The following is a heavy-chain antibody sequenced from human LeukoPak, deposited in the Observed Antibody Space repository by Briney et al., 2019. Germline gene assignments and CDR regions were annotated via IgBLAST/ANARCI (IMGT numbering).Heavy chain of an antibody. CDR1: GFTFSSYA. CDR3: ARSGTFDDDYVWGSYRFYDY. CDR2: ISYDGSNK. V-gene: IGHV3-30-3*01. Sequence: GGSLRLSCAASGFTFSSYAMHWVRQAPGKGLEWVAVISYDGSNKYYADSVKGRFTISRDNSKNTLYLQMNSLRAEDTAVYYCARSGTFDDDYVWGSYRFYDYWGQGTLVTVSS. J-gene: IGHJ4*02. D-gene: IGHD3-16*02.